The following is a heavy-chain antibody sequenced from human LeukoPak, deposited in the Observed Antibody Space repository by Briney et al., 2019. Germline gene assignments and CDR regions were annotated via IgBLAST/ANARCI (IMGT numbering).Heavy chain of an antibody. Sequence: GGSLRLSCAASGFTFSSYGMHWVRQAPGKGLEWVAVISYDGSNKYYADSVKGRFTISRDNSKNTLYLQMNSLRAEDTAVYYCAKDPDSGYGGYFDYWGQGTLVTVSS. J-gene: IGHJ4*02. CDR2: ISYDGSNK. D-gene: IGHD5-12*01. CDR1: GFTFSSYG. CDR3: AKDPDSGYGGYFDY. V-gene: IGHV3-30*18.